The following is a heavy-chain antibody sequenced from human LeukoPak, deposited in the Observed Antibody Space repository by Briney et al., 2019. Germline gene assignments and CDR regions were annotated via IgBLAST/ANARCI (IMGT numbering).Heavy chain of an antibody. CDR3: ARSPVVVAARWFDP. J-gene: IGHJ5*02. Sequence: SETLSLTCAVYGGSFSGYYWSWIRQPPGKGLEWIGEINHSGSTNYNPSLKSRVTISVDTSKNQSSLKLSSVTAADTAVYYCARSPVVVAARWFDPWGQGTLVTVSS. CDR1: GGSFSGYY. V-gene: IGHV4-34*01. CDR2: INHSGST. D-gene: IGHD2-15*01.